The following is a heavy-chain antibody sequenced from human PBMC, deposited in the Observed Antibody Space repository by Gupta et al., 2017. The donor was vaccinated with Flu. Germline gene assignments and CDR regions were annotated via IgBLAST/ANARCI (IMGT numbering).Heavy chain of an antibody. D-gene: IGHD2-21*01. V-gene: IGHV3-30*02. CDR3: VKDQREYCDGGHCYPQIFDL. J-gene: IGHJ5*02. Sequence: DSVKGRFTISRDNSKNTLSLQMNSLRSEDTAAYYCVKDQREYCDGGHCYPQIFDLWGQGTLVTVSS.